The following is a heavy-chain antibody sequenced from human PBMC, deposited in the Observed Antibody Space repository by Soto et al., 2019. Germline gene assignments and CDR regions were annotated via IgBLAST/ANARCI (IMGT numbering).Heavy chain of an antibody. V-gene: IGHV1-69*13. CDR3: ASRVRSSGWYYWFDP. Sequence: SVKVSCKASGGTFSSYAISWVRQAPGQGLEWMGGIIPIFGTANYAQKFQGRVTITADESTSTAYMELSSLRSEDTAVYYRASRVRSSGWYYWFDPWGQGTLVTVPQ. CDR1: GGTFSSYA. CDR2: IIPIFGTA. J-gene: IGHJ5*02. D-gene: IGHD6-19*01.